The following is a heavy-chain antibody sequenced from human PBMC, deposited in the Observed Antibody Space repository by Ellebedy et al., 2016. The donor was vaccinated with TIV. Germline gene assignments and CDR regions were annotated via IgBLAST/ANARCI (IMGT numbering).Heavy chain of an antibody. CDR3: ARGTSGITPASFNAC. CDR2: ISPTSTYI. CDR1: GFTFSSHS. J-gene: IGHJ4*02. V-gene: IGHV3-21*06. D-gene: IGHD4-23*01. Sequence: GGSLRLXXAASGFTFSSHSMSWVRQAPGKGLEWVSSISPTSTYIYYADSLEGRFTISRDNAKNSLYLQMSSLRAEDTAVYYCARGTSGITPASFNACWGQGTLVTVSS.